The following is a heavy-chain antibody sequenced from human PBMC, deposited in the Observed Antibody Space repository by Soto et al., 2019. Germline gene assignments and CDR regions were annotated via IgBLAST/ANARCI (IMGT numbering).Heavy chain of an antibody. CDR1: GDSVSSSNW. CDR3: ARAKDIATRLDY. J-gene: IGHJ4*02. D-gene: IGHD6-6*01. CDR2: IYHGGAT. Sequence: SETLSLTCAVSGDSVSSSNWWTWVRQPPGKGLDWIGEIYHGGATNYNPSLKSRVLISVDKSKNQISLKLNSVTAADTAVYYCARAKDIATRLDYWGQGTLVTVSS. V-gene: IGHV4-4*02.